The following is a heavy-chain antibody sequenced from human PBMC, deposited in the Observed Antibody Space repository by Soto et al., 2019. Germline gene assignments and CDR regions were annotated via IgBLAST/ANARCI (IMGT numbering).Heavy chain of an antibody. CDR1: GFSFSSYA. V-gene: IGHV3-48*02. CDR2: INGASTTT. J-gene: IGHJ4*02. CDR3: AGDLSH. Sequence: DVLLVQSGGTLVQPGGSLRLSCAASGFSFSSYAMHWVRQAPGKGLEWISYINGASTTTFYADSVKGRFTVSRDNAENSVYLQMTSLRHEDTAVYYCAGDLSHWGQGTLVTVSS.